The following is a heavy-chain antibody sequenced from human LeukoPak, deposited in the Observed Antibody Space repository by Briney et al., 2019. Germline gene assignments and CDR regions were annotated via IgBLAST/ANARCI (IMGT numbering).Heavy chain of an antibody. V-gene: IGHV1-46*01. D-gene: IGHD2-21*01. J-gene: IGHJ4*02. CDR1: GYTFTSYY. CDR3: AIIGVGSSFDY. Sequence: GASVKVSCKASGYTFTSYYIHWVRQAPGQGLEWKGIINPSGGSTSYAQRFQGRVTMTSDTSTSTVNMELSSLTSEDTAVYYCAIIGVGSSFDYWGQGTLVTVSS. CDR2: INPSGGST.